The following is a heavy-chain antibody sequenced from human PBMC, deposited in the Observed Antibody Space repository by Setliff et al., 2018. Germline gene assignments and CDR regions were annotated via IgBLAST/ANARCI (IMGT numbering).Heavy chain of an antibody. J-gene: IGHJ4*02. D-gene: IGHD2-15*01. CDR2: ISGSAQTT. CDR1: RFTFSNYW. V-gene: IGHV3-23*01. Sequence: LRLSCAASRFTFSNYWMSWVRQAPGKGLEWVSMISGSAQTTYYADSVKGRFTISRDNSKNTVYLDVNSLRAEDTAVYYCAKRGPYCSGGTCHYYFDYWGQGTLVTVSS. CDR3: AKRGPYCSGGTCHYYFDY.